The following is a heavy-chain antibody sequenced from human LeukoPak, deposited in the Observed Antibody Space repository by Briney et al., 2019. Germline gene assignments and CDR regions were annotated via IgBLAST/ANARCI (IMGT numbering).Heavy chain of an antibody. CDR2: ISGSGGST. CDR3: AKDRRPYIVVVPAARATSFDY. CDR1: GFTFSSYA. V-gene: IGHV3-23*01. Sequence: GGSLRLSCAASGFTFSSYAMSWVRQAPGKGLEWVSAISGSGGSTYYADSVKGRFTISRDNSKNTLYLQMNSLRAEDTAVYYCAKDRRPYIVVVPAARATSFDYWGQGTLVTVSS. J-gene: IGHJ4*02. D-gene: IGHD2-2*01.